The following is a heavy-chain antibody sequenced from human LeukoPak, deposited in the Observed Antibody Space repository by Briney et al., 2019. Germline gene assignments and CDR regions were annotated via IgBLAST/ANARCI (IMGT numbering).Heavy chain of an antibody. CDR2: IIPIFGTA. CDR3: AGPPTWYSSSSRDGGHPFDY. J-gene: IGHJ4*02. V-gene: IGHV1-69*05. Sequence: SVKVSCKASGGTFSSYAISWVRQAPGQGLEWMGRIIPIFGTANYAQKFQGRVTITTDESTSTAYMELSSLRSEDTAVYYCAGPPTWYSSSSRDGGHPFDYWGQGTLVTVSS. D-gene: IGHD6-6*01. CDR1: GGTFSSYA.